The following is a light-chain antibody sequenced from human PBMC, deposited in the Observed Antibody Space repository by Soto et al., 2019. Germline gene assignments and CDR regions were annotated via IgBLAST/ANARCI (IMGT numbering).Light chain of an antibody. CDR2: GAS. CDR1: QSVSSHY. CDR3: QQYGSSPRT. V-gene: IGKV3-20*01. J-gene: IGKJ1*01. Sequence: IVLTQSPGTLSLSPGERATLSCRASQSVSSHYLAWYQQKPGQAPRLLIYGASSRATGIPDRFSGSGSGTDFTLTISRLEPEDFAVYYCQQYGSSPRTFGQGTKVEIK.